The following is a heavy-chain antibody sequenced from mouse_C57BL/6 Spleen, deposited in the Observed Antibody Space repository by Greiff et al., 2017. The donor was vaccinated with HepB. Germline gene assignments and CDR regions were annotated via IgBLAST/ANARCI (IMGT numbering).Heavy chain of an antibody. D-gene: IGHD2-4*01. J-gene: IGHJ3*01. CDR1: GYSITSGYD. CDR3: ARVGDYDWFAY. CDR2: ISYSGST. V-gene: IGHV3-1*01. Sequence: EVKLQESGPGMVKPSQSLSLTCTVTGYSITSGYDWHWIRHFPGNKLEWMGYISYSGSTNYNPSLKSRISITHDTSKNHFFLKLNSVTTEDTATYYCARVGDYDWFAYWGQGTLVTVSA.